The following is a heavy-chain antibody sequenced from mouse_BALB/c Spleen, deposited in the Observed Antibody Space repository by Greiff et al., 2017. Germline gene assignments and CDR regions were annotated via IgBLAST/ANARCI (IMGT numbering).Heavy chain of an antibody. CDR1: GYTFTDYW. V-gene: IGHV1-69*01. Sequence: VQLQQPGAELVMPGASVKMSCKASGYTFTDYWMHWVKQRPGQGLEWIGAIDTSDSYTSYNQKFKGKATLTVDESSSTAYMQLSSLTSEDSAVYYCARLGVGAARAPMDYWGQGTSVTVSS. D-gene: IGHD3-1*01. CDR2: IDTSDSYT. CDR3: ARLGVGAARAPMDY. J-gene: IGHJ4*01.